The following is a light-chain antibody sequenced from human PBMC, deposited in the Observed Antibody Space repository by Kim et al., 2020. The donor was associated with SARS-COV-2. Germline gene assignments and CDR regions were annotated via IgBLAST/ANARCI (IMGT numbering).Light chain of an antibody. V-gene: IGLV3-1*01. Sequence: SYELTQPPSVSVSPGQTASITCSGDKLGDKYACWYQQKPGQSPVLVIYQDSKRPSGIPERFSGSNSGNTATLTISGTQAMDEADYYCLAWDSSKGV. CDR3: LAWDSSKGV. CDR2: QDS. CDR1: KLGDKY. J-gene: IGLJ3*02.